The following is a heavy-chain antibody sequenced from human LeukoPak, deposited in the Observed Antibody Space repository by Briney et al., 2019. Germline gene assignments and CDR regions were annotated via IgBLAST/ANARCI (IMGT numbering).Heavy chain of an antibody. J-gene: IGHJ4*02. D-gene: IGHD6-13*01. CDR2: ISSSSSYI. CDR1: GFTFSSYS. CDR3: ASGGIAAAAPADY. V-gene: IGHV3-21*01. Sequence: GGSLRLSCAASGFTFSSYSMNWVRQAPGKGLEWVSSISSSSSYIYYVETVKGRFTISRDNARNSLYLQMNSLRAEDTAVYYCASGGIAAAAPADYWGQGTLVTVSS.